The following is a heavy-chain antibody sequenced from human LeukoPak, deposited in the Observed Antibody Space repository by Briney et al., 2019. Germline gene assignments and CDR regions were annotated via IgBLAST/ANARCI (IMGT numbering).Heavy chain of an antibody. Sequence: ASVKVSCKASGYTFTNYGISWVRQAPGQGLEWMGWISAYNGNTNYAQKFQGRVTMTRDTSTSTVYMELSSLRSEDTAVYYCARGKNDILTGYRSGFFDYWGQGTLVTVSS. D-gene: IGHD3-9*01. J-gene: IGHJ4*02. V-gene: IGHV1-18*01. CDR1: GYTFTNYG. CDR2: ISAYNGNT. CDR3: ARGKNDILTGYRSGFFDY.